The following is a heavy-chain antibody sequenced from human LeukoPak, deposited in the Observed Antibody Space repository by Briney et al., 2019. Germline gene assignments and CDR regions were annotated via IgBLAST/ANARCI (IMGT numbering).Heavy chain of an antibody. D-gene: IGHD1-20*01. CDR1: GDSFSSYY. J-gene: IGHJ4*02. Sequence: PSETLSLTCTVSGDSFSSYYWSWIRQPPGKVLEWIGDIYSSGSTNYNPSLKSRVTMSVDRSKNQFSLSLSSVTAADTAIYYCARDPWYNWNDGGYFDYWGQGILVTVSS. V-gene: IGHV4-59*01. CDR2: IYSSGST. CDR3: ARDPWYNWNDGGYFDY.